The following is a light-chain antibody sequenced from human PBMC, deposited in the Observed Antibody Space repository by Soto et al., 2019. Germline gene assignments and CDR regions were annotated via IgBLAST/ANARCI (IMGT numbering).Light chain of an antibody. J-gene: IGKJ1*01. Sequence: EIVLTQSPGTLSLSPGERDTLSCRASQSVNSNYLAWYQQKPGQSPRVLMYGTSNTATGIPARFSGSGSGTDFTLTISRLEPEDFAVYYCQQYDESFRTFGQGTKVEIK. CDR1: QSVNSNY. CDR2: GTS. CDR3: QQYDESFRT. V-gene: IGKV3-20*01.